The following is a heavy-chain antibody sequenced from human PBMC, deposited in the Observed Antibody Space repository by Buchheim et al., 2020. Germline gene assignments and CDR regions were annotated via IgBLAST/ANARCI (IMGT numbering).Heavy chain of an antibody. Sequence: QVQLQQWGAGLLKPSETLSLTCAVYGGSFSGYYWSWIRQPPGKGLEWIGEINHSGDTNYKSSLKSRVTVFVDMSKNQFSLKMSSVTAADTAVYYCARGNQIKYFDLWGRGTL. CDR3: ARGNQIKYFDL. V-gene: IGHV4-34*01. CDR2: INHSGDT. CDR1: GGSFSGYY. J-gene: IGHJ2*01.